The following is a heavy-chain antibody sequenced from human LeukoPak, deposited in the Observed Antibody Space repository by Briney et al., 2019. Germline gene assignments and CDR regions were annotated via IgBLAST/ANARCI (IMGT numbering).Heavy chain of an antibody. Sequence: GRSLRLSCAASGFTFSSYAMHWVRQAPGKGLEWVAVISYDGSNKYYTDSVKGRFTISRDNSKKTLYLQMNSLRAEDTAVYYCARDMRFGELLPTSIFDYWGQGTLVTVSS. J-gene: IGHJ4*02. V-gene: IGHV3-30-3*01. CDR3: ARDMRFGELLPTSIFDY. CDR2: ISYDGSNK. D-gene: IGHD3-10*01. CDR1: GFTFSSYA.